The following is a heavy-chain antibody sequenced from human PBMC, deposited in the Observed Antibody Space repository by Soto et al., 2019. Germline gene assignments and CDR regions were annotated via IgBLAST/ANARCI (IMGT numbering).Heavy chain of an antibody. CDR2: ISTYNGNT. Sequence: QVQLVQSGAEVKKPGASVKVSCKASGYTFTSYGISWVLQAPGQGLEWMGWISTYNGNTKYAQKLQGRVTMTTDTSTSTAYMALRSLRSDATAVFYCAREMVRGVGSDYWGQGTLVTVSS. CDR3: AREMVRGVGSDY. CDR1: GYTFTSYG. V-gene: IGHV1-18*01. D-gene: IGHD3-10*01. J-gene: IGHJ4*02.